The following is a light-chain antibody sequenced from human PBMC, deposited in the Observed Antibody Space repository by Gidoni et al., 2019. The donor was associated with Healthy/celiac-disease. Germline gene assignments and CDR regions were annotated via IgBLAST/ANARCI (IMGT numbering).Light chain of an antibody. J-gene: IGLJ3*02. CDR1: SGHSSYI. Sequence: QPVLTQSSSASASLGSAVKLTCTLSSGHSSYIIAWHQQQPGKAPRYLMTLEGSGSYNKGSGVPDRFSGSSSGADRYLTISNLQSEDEADYYCETWDSNTRVFGGGTTLTVL. CDR2: LEGSGSY. CDR3: ETWDSNTRV. V-gene: IGLV4-60*03.